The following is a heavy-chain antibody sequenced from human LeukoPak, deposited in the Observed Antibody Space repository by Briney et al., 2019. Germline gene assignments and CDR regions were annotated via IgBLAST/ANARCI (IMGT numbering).Heavy chain of an antibody. Sequence: GGSLRLSCAASGFTVSSNYMSWGRQAPGKGLEWVSVIYSGGSTYYADSVKGRFTISRDNSKNTLYLQMNSLRAEDTAVYYCARDLGPPPVAYYYYGMDVWGQGTTVTVSS. CDR1: GFTVSSNY. V-gene: IGHV3-66*01. CDR2: IYSGGST. D-gene: IGHD3-16*01. J-gene: IGHJ6*02. CDR3: ARDLGPPPVAYYYYGMDV.